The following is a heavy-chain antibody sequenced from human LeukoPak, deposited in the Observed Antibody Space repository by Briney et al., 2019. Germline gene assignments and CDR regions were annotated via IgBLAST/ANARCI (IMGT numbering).Heavy chain of an antibody. D-gene: IGHD3-10*02. J-gene: IGHJ4*02. CDR2: ISNLGSAI. CDR3: ARVFGYRQYFDH. CDR1: GFTLTDYY. V-gene: IGHV3-11*01. Sequence: GGSLRLSCAASGFTLTDYYMIWIRQAPGKGLEWVSYISNLGSAIYYADSVKGRFTISRDNAKNSLYLQMNSLGAEDTAVYYCARVFGYRQYFDHWGQGTLVTVSS.